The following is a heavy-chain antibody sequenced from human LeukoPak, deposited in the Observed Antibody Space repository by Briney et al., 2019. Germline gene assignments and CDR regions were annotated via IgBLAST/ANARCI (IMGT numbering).Heavy chain of an antibody. D-gene: IGHD6-25*01. J-gene: IGHJ4*02. V-gene: IGHV3-7*01. CDR1: GFTFSSYG. CDR3: ARVRGGYYFDY. Sequence: GGSLRLSCAASGFTFSSYGMHWVRQAPGKGLEWVANIKQAGSENSYVDSVKGRFTISRDNGKNSLYLQINSLRAEDTAVYYCARVRGGYYFDYWGQGTLVTVSS. CDR2: IKQAGSEN.